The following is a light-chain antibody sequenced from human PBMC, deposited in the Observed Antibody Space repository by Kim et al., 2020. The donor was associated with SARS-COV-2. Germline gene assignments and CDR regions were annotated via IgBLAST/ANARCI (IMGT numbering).Light chain of an antibody. Sequence: DIQMTQSPSSLSASVGDRVTITCRTSQSISSHLNWYHQKPGRAPKLLIYAASTLQGGVPSRFGGSGSETDFTLTISSLQPEDFATYFCQQSYITPFTFGPGTKVDIK. J-gene: IGKJ3*01. CDR2: AAS. CDR3: QQSYITPFT. CDR1: QSISSH. V-gene: IGKV1-39*01.